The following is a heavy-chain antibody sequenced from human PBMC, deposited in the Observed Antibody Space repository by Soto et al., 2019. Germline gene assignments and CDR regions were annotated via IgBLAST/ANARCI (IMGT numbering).Heavy chain of an antibody. V-gene: IGHV3-21*01. Sequence: EVQLVESGGGLVKPGGSLRLSCAASGFIFSSYGMNWVRQAPGKGLEWVSSISSLSSYIYYADSVKGRFTISRDNAKNSLYLQMNILRAEDTALYYCARAGGYCSSGNCYPGVNWFDPWGQGTLVTVSS. CDR3: ARAGGYCSSGNCYPGVNWFDP. CDR1: GFIFSSYG. CDR2: ISSLSSYI. D-gene: IGHD2-15*01. J-gene: IGHJ5*02.